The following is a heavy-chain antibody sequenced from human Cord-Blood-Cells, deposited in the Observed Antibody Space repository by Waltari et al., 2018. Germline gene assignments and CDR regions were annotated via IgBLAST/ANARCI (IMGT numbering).Heavy chain of an antibody. CDR1: GGTFSSYA. J-gene: IGHJ4*02. CDR2: IIPIFGTA. CDR3: ARDESGYDGIFDY. Sequence: QVQLVQSGAEVKKPGSSVQVSCKASGGTFSSYAISWVRQAPGQGLEWMGGIIPIFGTANYAQKFQGRVTITADKSTSTAYMELSSLRSEDTTVYYCARDESGYDGIFDYWGQGTLVTVSS. V-gene: IGHV1-69*06. D-gene: IGHD5-12*01.